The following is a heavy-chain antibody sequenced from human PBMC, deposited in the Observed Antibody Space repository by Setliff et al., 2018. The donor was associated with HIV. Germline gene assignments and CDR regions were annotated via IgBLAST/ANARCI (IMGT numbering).Heavy chain of an antibody. CDR1: GFKYSDFN. CDR2: ISRTGTTI. Sequence: GGSLRLSCAASGFKYSDFNMNWIRQAPGKGLEWISYISRTGTTIYYADSVKGRFTISRDNPKNSLFLQADSLRVEDTAVYYCARDVDHMMDVWGPGTTVTVSS. V-gene: IGHV3-11*01. J-gene: IGHJ6*02. CDR3: ARDVDHMMDV.